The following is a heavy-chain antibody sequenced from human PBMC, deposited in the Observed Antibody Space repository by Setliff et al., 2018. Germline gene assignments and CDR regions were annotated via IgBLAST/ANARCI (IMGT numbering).Heavy chain of an antibody. CDR3: ARARSNGWEEPDY. J-gene: IGHJ4*02. V-gene: IGHV3-48*01. CDR1: GLTFRNFG. Sequence: GGSLRLSCIVSGLTFRNFGMTWVRQAPGKGLEWLSKISGASSTIYYADSVKGRFTISRENAQNSLYLQMNNLTAEDTAVYFCARARSNGWEEPDYWGQGTLVTVSS. CDR2: ISGASSTI. D-gene: IGHD6-19*01.